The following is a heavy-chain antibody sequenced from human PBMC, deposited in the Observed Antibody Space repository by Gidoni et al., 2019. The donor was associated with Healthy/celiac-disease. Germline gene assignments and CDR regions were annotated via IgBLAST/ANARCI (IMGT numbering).Heavy chain of an antibody. CDR2: ISGSGGST. Sequence: EVQLLESGGGLVQPGGSLRLSCAASGFTFSRYAMGWVRQAPGKGLEWVSAISGSGGSTYYADSVKGRFTISRDNSKNTLYLQMNSLRAEDTAVYYCAKDSSGWENWFDPWGQGTLVTVSS. CDR3: AKDSSGWENWFDP. V-gene: IGHV3-23*01. J-gene: IGHJ5*02. CDR1: GFTFSRYA. D-gene: IGHD6-19*01.